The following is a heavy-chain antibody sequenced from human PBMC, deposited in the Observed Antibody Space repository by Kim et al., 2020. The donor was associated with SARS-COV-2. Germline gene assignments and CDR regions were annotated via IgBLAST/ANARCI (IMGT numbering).Heavy chain of an antibody. CDR1: GFIFSNYG. V-gene: IGHV3-21*01. Sequence: GGSLRLSCAASGFIFSNYGINWVRQVPGKGPEWVSRISATGTYIYYADSVKGRFTISRDSAKNSVHLQMNSLRVEDTAIYYCAREPDTVLPNFYAMDVWGQGTPVTVSS. CDR2: ISATGTYI. CDR3: AREPDTVLPNFYAMDV. J-gene: IGHJ6*02. D-gene: IGHD2-8*02.